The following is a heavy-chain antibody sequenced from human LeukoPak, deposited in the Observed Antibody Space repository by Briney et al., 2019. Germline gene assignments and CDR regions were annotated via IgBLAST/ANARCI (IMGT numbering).Heavy chain of an antibody. CDR1: GGSISSGSYY. CDR3: AREEGEVVPAAIGFDY. D-gene: IGHD2-2*02. J-gene: IGHJ4*02. V-gene: IGHV4-31*03. CDR2: IYHSGST. Sequence: SQTLSLTCTVSGGSISSGSYYWSWIRQHPGKGLEWIGYIYHSGSTYYNPSLKSRVTMSVDTSRNQFSLRLSSVTAADTAVYYCAREEGEVVPAAIGFDYWGQGTLVTVSS.